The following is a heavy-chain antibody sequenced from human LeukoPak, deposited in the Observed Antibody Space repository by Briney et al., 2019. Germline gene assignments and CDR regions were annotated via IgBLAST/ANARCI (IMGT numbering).Heavy chain of an antibody. CDR2: IYPGDSDT. J-gene: IGHJ1*01. Sequence: PGESLKISCKASGYSFTNHWIGWVRQMPGKGLEWMGIIYPGDSDTKYSPSFQGQVTISADKFISTAFLQWGSLKASDSAMYYCARQMAPTAYPWYFHHWGQGTLVTVSS. CDR3: ARQMAPTAYPWYFHH. V-gene: IGHV5-51*01. D-gene: IGHD1-1*01. CDR1: GYSFTNHW.